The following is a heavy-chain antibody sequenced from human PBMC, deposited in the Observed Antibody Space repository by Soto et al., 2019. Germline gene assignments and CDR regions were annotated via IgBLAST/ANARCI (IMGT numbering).Heavy chain of an antibody. CDR3: ARVYRNHISFSRYGMDV. J-gene: IGHJ6*02. V-gene: IGHV1-69*01. D-gene: IGHD2-2*01. CDR2: IIPMFDIT. Sequence: QVQLVQSGAEMKKPGSSVKVSCKASGGTFSSSAISWVRQAPGQGLEWLGGIIPMFDITNYPQKFQGRVTMTADESTNTDYMELSTLRSEDTDVYYCARVYRNHISFSRYGMDVWGQGTTVTVSS. CDR1: GGTFSSSA.